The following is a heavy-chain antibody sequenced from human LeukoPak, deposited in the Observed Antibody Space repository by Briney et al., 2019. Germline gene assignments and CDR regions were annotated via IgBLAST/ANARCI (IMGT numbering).Heavy chain of an antibody. D-gene: IGHD1-26*01. V-gene: IGHV3-7*01. CDR2: MHEDVREI. CDR1: GFPFDIQT. J-gene: IGHJ4*02. Sequence: GGSLRLSCVASGFPFDIQTMSWVRQAPGKGLDWVASMHEDVREIHYVDSARGRFTISRDNPKNSLYLQLSYLRVEDTAVHYCVRGGATRGRFENWGQGTLVTVSS. CDR3: VRGGATRGRFEN.